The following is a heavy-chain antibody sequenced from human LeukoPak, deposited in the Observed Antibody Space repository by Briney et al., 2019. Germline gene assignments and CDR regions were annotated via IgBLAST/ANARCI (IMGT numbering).Heavy chain of an antibody. Sequence: GASVKVSCKVSGYTLTELSMHWVRQAPGKGLEWMGGFDPGDGETIYAQKFQGRVTMTEDTSTDTAYMELSSLRSEDTAVYYCATDDDYGGNSVFDCWGQGTLVTVSS. J-gene: IGHJ5*01. CDR2: FDPGDGET. D-gene: IGHD4-23*01. CDR3: ATDDDYGGNSVFDC. CDR1: GYTLTELS. V-gene: IGHV1-24*01.